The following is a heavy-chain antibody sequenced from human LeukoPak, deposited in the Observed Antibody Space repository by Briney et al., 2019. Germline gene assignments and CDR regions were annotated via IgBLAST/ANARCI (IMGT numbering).Heavy chain of an antibody. CDR1: GGSISSYY. CDR2: IYYSGTT. V-gene: IGHV4-59*01. D-gene: IGHD3-22*01. CDR3: ARLEYDSSGYPYFDY. J-gene: IGHJ4*02. Sequence: PSETLSLTCTVSGGSISSYYWSWIRQPPGKGLEWIGYIYYSGTTNYNPSLKSRVTISVDTSKNQFSLKLSSVTAADTAVYYCARLEYDSSGYPYFDYWGQGTLVTVSS.